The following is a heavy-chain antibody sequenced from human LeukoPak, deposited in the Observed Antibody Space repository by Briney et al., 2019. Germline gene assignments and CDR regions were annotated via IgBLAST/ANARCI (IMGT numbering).Heavy chain of an antibody. CDR3: ARVNYYDSSGLNYYYYGMDV. CDR1: GGFISSYY. V-gene: IGHV4-4*07. Sequence: SETLSLTCTVSGGFISSYYWSWIRQPAGKGLEWIGRIYTSGSTNYNPSLKSRVTMSVDTSKNQFSLKLSSVTAADTAVYYCARVNYYDSSGLNYYYYGMDVWGQGTTVTVSS. J-gene: IGHJ6*02. D-gene: IGHD3-22*01. CDR2: IYTSGST.